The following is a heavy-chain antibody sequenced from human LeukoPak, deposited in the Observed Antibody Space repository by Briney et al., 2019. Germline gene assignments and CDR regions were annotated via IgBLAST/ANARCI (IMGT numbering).Heavy chain of an antibody. CDR1: GGSISSGSYY. D-gene: IGHD1-26*01. J-gene: IGHJ5*02. V-gene: IGHV4-61*02. CDR2: IYHSGST. Sequence: PSQTLSLTCTVSGGSISSGSYYWSWIRQPAGKGLEWIGSIYHSGSTYYNPSLKSRVTISVDTSKNQFSLKLSSVTAADTAVYYCARVLGSNWFDPWGQGTLVTVSS. CDR3: ARVLGSNWFDP.